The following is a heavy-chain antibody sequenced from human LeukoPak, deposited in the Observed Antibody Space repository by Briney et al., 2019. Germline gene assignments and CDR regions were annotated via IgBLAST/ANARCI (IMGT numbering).Heavy chain of an antibody. D-gene: IGHD3-16*02. V-gene: IGHV4-34*01. CDR2: INHSGST. CDR3: ARGPRYGYVWGSYRPNWFDP. J-gene: IGHJ5*02. Sequence: SETLSLTCAVYGGSFSGYYWSWIRQPPGKGLEWIGEINHSGSTNYNPSLKSRVTISVDTSKNQFSLKLSSVTAADTAVYYCARGPRYGYVWGSYRPNWFDPWGQGTLVTVSS. CDR1: GGSFSGYY.